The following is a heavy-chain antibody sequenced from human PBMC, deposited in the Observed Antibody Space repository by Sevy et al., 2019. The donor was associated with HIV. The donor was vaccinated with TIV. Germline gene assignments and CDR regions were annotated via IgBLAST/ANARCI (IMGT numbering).Heavy chain of an antibody. CDR1: GFTFTDYW. CDR3: AREVGGFNWRPYYFDS. J-gene: IGHJ4*02. Sequence: GGSLRLSCAASGFTFTDYWMSWVRQTPGKGLEWVATIKQDESEKYYVHSVKGRFAISRDNGKNSVSLQMNGLRVEDTALYYCAREVGGFNWRPYYFDSWGQGTLVTVSS. D-gene: IGHD3-3*01. V-gene: IGHV3-7*01. CDR2: IKQDESEK.